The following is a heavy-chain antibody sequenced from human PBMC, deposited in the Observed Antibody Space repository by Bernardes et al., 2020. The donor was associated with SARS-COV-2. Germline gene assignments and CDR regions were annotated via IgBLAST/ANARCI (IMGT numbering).Heavy chain of an antibody. D-gene: IGHD2-21*02. Sequence: ASPKVACTASGYTLSDYYTGWLRHTPGRGLEWMGWISPKSGATNHAQKFQGRVTMTRDTSISTDYMELSRLRSDDTAVYYCARTFYYDRGGDSLFDYWGQGTAVTVSS. CDR2: ISPKSGAT. J-gene: IGHJ4*02. V-gene: IGHV1-2*02. CDR3: ARTFYYDRGGDSLFDY. CDR1: GYTLSDYY.